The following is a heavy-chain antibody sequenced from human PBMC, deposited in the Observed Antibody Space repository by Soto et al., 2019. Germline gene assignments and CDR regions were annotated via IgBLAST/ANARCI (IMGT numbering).Heavy chain of an antibody. CDR2: ISGSGGST. Sequence: GGSLRLSCAASGFTFSSYAMSWVRKTTGKGLEWVSAISGSGGSTYYADSVKGRFTISRDNSKNTLYLQMNSLRAEDTAVYYCAKASRGYSYGYVDYWGQGTLVTVSS. J-gene: IGHJ4*02. CDR1: GFTFSSYA. D-gene: IGHD5-18*01. CDR3: AKASRGYSYGYVDY. V-gene: IGHV3-23*01.